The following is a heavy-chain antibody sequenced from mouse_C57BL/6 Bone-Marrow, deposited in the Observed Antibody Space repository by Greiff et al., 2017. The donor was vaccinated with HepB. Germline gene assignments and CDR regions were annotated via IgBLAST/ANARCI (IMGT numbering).Heavy chain of an antibody. CDR3: ARRDGNFSYWYFDV. V-gene: IGHV5-16*01. J-gene: IGHJ1*03. D-gene: IGHD2-1*01. Sequence: DVKLVESEGGLVQPGSSMKLSCTASGFTFSDYYMAWVRQVPEKGLEWVANINYDGSSTYYLDSLKSRFIISRDNAKNILYLQMSSLKSEDTATYYCARRDGNFSYWYFDVWGTGTTVTVSS. CDR1: GFTFSDYY. CDR2: INYDGSST.